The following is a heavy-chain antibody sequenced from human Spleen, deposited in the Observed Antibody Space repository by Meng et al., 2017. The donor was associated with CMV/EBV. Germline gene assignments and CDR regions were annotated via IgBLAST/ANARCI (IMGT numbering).Heavy chain of an antibody. CDR3: ARSMLEVNRYYYGMDV. Sequence: GESLKISCAASGLIFSNAWMSWVSQAPGKGLERVGNIKQDESEIQYVGSVKGRFTITRDNAKNSLFLQMNSLRAEDTAVYYCARSMLEVNRYYYGMDVWGEGTPVTVSS. CDR2: IKQDESEI. CDR1: GLIFSNAW. D-gene: IGHD1-1*01. V-gene: IGHV3-7*01. J-gene: IGHJ6*04.